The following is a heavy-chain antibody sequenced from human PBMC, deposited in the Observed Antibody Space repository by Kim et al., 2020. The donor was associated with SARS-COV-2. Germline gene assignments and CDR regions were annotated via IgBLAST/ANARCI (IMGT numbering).Heavy chain of an antibody. J-gene: IGHJ4*02. CDR2: IYYSGST. V-gene: IGHV4-59*08. CDR1: GGSISSYY. CDR3: ARHRVSEYSSHELYFDY. D-gene: IGHD6-6*01. Sequence: SETLSLTCTVSGGSISSYYWSWIRQPPGKGLEWIGYIYYSGSTNYNPSLKSRVTISVDTSKNEFSLKLSSVTAADTAVYYCARHRVSEYSSHELYFDYWGQGTLVTVSS.